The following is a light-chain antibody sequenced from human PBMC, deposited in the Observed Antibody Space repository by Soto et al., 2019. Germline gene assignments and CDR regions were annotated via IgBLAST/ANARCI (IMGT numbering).Light chain of an antibody. CDR3: QKYSNWQWT. Sequence: EIVMTQSPATLSVSPGERAALSCRASQSVSSKLAWYQQKPGQAPRLLIYGASTRVTGIPGRFSGSGSGTEFTLTISSLQSEDFAVYYCQKYSNWQWTFGQGTKVEIK. CDR1: QSVSSK. CDR2: GAS. J-gene: IGKJ1*01. V-gene: IGKV3-15*01.